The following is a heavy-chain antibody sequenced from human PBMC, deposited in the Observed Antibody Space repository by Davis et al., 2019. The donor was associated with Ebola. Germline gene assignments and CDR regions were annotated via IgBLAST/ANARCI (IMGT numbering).Heavy chain of an antibody. CDR3: ARSHPYTSSWSGNDF. CDR2: ISSHSASVT. D-gene: IGHD3-3*01. Sequence: GESLKISCKASGFTFTDYSMSWIRQAPGKGLEWVAHISSHSASVTYYADSLKGRFTIPRDNAKNSLYLQMNSLRVEDTAVYYCARSHPYTSSWSGNDFWGQGALVSVSS. J-gene: IGHJ4*02. V-gene: IGHV3-11*01. CDR1: GFTFTDYS.